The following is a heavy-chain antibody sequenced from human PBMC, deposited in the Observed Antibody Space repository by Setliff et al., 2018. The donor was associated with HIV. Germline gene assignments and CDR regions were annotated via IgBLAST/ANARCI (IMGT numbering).Heavy chain of an antibody. CDR2: IHKDGSET. CDR3: AGSRGYFVQAD. J-gene: IGHJ4*02. CDR1: GFTFSSYG. V-gene: IGHV3-7*01. D-gene: IGHD1-26*01. Sequence: LRLSCAASGFTFSSYGMHWVRQAPGKGLEWVANIHKDGSETYYVDSVRGRFTISRDNSRDLLYLEMNSLRAEDTAVYYCAGSRGYFVQADWGQGALVTAPQ.